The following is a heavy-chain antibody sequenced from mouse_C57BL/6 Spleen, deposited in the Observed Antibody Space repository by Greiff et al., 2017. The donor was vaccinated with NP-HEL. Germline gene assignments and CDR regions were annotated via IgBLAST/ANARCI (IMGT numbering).Heavy chain of an antibody. Sequence: ESGPELVKPGASVKISCKASGYAFSSSWMNWVKQRPGKGLEWIGRIYPGDGDTNYNGKFKGKATLTADKSSSTAYMQLSSLTSEDSAVYFCARSVVARYFDVWGTGTTVTVSS. CDR1: GYAFSSSW. CDR2: IYPGDGDT. J-gene: IGHJ1*03. CDR3: ARSVVARYFDV. V-gene: IGHV1-82*01. D-gene: IGHD1-1*01.